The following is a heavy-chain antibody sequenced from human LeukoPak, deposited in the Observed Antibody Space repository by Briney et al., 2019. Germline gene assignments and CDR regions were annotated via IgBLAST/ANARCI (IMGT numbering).Heavy chain of an antibody. J-gene: IGHJ4*02. D-gene: IGHD5-24*01. CDR2: IYYSGSS. CDR3: ARGEMATTYYFDY. V-gene: IGHV4-31*03. CDR1: GGSISSGGYY. Sequence: SETLSLTCTVSGGSISSGGYYWSWIRQHPGKGLEWIGYIYYSGSSYCNPSLKSRVTISVDTSKNQFSLKLTSVTAADTAVYYCARGEMATTYYFDYWGQGTLVTVSS.